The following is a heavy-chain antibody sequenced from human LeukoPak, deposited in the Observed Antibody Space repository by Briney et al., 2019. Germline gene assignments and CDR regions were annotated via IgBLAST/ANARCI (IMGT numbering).Heavy chain of an antibody. CDR2: IIGSGGST. CDR1: GFTFDDYA. D-gene: IGHD6-19*01. CDR3: ARDGNSGAYYYYYMDV. J-gene: IGHJ6*03. Sequence: GGSLRLSCVASGFTFDDYAMTWVRQAPGKGLEWVSAIIGSGGSTYYADSVKGRFTISRDNSKNTLYLHMDSLRAEDTAVYYCARDGNSGAYYYYYMDVWGKGTTVTVSS. V-gene: IGHV3-23*01.